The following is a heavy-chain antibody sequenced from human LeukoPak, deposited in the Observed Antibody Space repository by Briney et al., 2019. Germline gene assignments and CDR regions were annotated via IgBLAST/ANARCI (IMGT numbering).Heavy chain of an antibody. D-gene: IGHD3-22*01. CDR3: ASPNDYYDSSGFDY. CDR1: GFTFSSYE. J-gene: IGHJ4*02. Sequence: GGSLRLSWAASGFTFSSYEMNWVRQAPGKGLEWVSYISSSGSTIYYADSVKGRFTISRDNAKNSLYLQMNSLRAEDTAVYYCASPNDYYDSSGFDYWGQGTLVTVSS. CDR2: ISSSGSTI. V-gene: IGHV3-48*03.